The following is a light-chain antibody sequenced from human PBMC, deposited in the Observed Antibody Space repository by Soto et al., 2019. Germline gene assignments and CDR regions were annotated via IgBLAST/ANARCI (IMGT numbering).Light chain of an antibody. CDR3: HQHQYWPPIT. CDR1: LSVSVY. V-gene: IGKV3-11*01. CDR2: DAS. J-gene: IGKJ5*01. Sequence: VVLTQSPATLSLSPGERATLSCRTSLSVSVYLDWYQQKPGQAPRLLISDASNRATGIPARFSGSGSGTDFTLTISSLEPEDFAVYYCHQHQYWPPITFGQGTRLEIK.